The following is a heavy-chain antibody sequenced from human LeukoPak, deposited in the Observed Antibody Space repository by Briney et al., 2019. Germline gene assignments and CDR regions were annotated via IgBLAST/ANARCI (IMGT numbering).Heavy chain of an antibody. CDR3: AKNDGDYDFWSGPSYFDY. CDR2: ISGSGGST. V-gene: IGHV3-23*01. Sequence: GGSLRLSCAASGFTFSSYGMHWVRQAPGKGLEWVSAISGSGGSTYYADSVKGRFTISRDNSKNTLYLQMNSLRAEDTAVYYCAKNDGDYDFWSGPSYFDYWGQGTLVTVSS. D-gene: IGHD3-3*01. CDR1: GFTFSSYG. J-gene: IGHJ4*02.